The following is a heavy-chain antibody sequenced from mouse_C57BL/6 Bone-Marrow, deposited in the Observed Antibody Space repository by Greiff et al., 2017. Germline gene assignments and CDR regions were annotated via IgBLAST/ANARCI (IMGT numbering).Heavy chain of an antibody. V-gene: IGHV5-4*01. J-gene: IGHJ2*01. D-gene: IGHD1-1*01. CDR3: ARDLLCYYGIDY. CDR2: ISDGGSYT. Sequence: EVKLVESGGGLVKPGGSLKLSCAASGFTFSSYAMSWVRQTPEKRLEWVATISDGGSYTYYPDNVKGRFTISRDNAKNNLYLQMSHLKSEDTAMYYCARDLLCYYGIDYWGQGTTLTVSS. CDR1: GFTFSSYA.